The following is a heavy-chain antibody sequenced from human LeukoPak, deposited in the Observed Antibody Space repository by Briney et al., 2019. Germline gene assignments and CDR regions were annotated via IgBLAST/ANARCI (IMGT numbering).Heavy chain of an antibody. Sequence: ASVKVSCKASGYTFTNYGISWVRQAPGQGLEWMGWISAYNGNTDYAQDLQGRVTMTTDTLTSTAYMEPRSLRSDDTAVYYCARDQSLVAYSSTWFDYWGQGTPVTVSS. CDR3: ARDQSLVAYSSTWFDY. V-gene: IGHV1-18*01. J-gene: IGHJ4*02. CDR2: ISAYNGNT. D-gene: IGHD6-13*01. CDR1: GYTFTNYG.